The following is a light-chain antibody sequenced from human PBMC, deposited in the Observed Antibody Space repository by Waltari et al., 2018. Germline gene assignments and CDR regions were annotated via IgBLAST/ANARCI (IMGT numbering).Light chain of an antibody. CDR1: RSNIGNNY. J-gene: IGLJ3*02. Sequence: QSVLTQPPSASGTPGQRVTISCSGGRSNIGNNYVFWYHQFPGTAPKLLIYRIYQRPSGVPDRFSGSKSGTSASLAISGLRSEDEADYYCAAWDDSLSVWVFGGGTKLTVL. CDR3: AAWDDSLSVWV. CDR2: RIY. V-gene: IGLV1-47*01.